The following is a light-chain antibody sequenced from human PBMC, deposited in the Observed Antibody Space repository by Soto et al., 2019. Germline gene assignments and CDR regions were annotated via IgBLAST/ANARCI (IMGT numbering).Light chain of an antibody. Sequence: EIVLTQSPATLSVSPGERSTLSFRATETISTNLAWFQRKPGQPPRLLIYGSSTRATGVPDRFSGSGSGTEFTLTISSLQSEDFAVYYCEQYNNWPITFGQGTRLEIK. CDR1: ETISTN. CDR3: EQYNNWPIT. V-gene: IGKV3-15*01. J-gene: IGKJ5*01. CDR2: GSS.